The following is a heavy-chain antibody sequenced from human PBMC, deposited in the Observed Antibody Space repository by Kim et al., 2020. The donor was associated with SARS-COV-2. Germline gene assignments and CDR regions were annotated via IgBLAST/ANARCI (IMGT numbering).Heavy chain of an antibody. J-gene: IGHJ4*02. Sequence: GGSLRLSCAASGFTFSSYGMHWVRQAPGKGLEWVAVIWYHGSNKYYADSVKGRFTISRDNSKNTLYLQMNSLRAEDTAVYYCARDGGGITIFGVVINYFDYWGQGTLVPVSS. D-gene: IGHD3-3*01. V-gene: IGHV3-33*01. CDR3: ARDGGGITIFGVVINYFDY. CDR2: IWYHGSNK. CDR1: GFTFSSYG.